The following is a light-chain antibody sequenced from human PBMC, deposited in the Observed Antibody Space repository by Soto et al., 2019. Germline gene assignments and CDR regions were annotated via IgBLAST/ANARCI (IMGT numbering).Light chain of an antibody. CDR3: QQYNNWPRT. CDR1: QSVSSGD. V-gene: IGKV3-20*01. J-gene: IGKJ1*01. Sequence: EIVLTQSPGTLSLSPGERATLSCRASQSVSSGDLAWYQQRPGQAPRLLIWGVSTRATGIPDRFSGSGSGTDFTLTINRLEPDDFAVYYCQQYNNWPRTFGQGTKVDIK. CDR2: GVS.